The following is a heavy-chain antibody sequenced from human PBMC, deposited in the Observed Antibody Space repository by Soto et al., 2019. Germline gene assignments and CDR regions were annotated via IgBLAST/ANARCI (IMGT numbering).Heavy chain of an antibody. CDR1: GGSISSSSYY. CDR3: ARHKKFTGDHLDY. D-gene: IGHD1-1*01. V-gene: IGHV4-39*01. J-gene: IGHJ4*02. CDR2: IYYSGST. Sequence: QLQLQESGPGLVKPSETLSLTCTVSGGSISSSSYYWGWMRQPPSKGLEWIGSIYYSGSTYYNPSHKSRVTTSADTSNNQFSLKLSSVTAADTAVYYCARHKKFTGDHLDYWGQGTLVTVSS.